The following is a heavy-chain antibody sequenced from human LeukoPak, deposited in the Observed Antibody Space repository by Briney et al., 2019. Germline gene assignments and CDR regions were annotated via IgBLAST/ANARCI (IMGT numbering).Heavy chain of an antibody. CDR2: ISGSGAYT. CDR1: GFTFSSYT. J-gene: IGHJ1*01. Sequence: GGSLRLSCAASGFTFSSYTMSWVRQAPGKGLEWVSTISGSGAYTYYADSVKGRFTISRDNSKNTLYLQMNSLRAEDTAVYYCAKYFASGSYYKLPHWGQGTLVTVSS. V-gene: IGHV3-23*01. CDR3: AKYFASGSYYKLPH. D-gene: IGHD3-10*01.